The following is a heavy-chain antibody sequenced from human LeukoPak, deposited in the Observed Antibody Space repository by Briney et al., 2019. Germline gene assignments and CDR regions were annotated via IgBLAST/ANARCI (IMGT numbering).Heavy chain of an antibody. J-gene: IGHJ4*02. CDR3: ARPGDYDILTGYLN. V-gene: IGHV5-51*01. D-gene: IGHD3-9*01. CDR2: IFPGDSDT. Sequence: GIIFPGDSDTRYSPSFQGQVTISADKSISTAYLQWSSLKASDTAMYYCARPGDYDILTGYLNWGQGTLVTVSS.